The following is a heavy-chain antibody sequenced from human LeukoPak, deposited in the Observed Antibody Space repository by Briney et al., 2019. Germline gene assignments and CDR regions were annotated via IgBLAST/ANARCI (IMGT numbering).Heavy chain of an antibody. CDR2: ISYDGSNK. Sequence: GGSLRLSCAASGFIFSNYAMHWVRHAPGKGLESGVVISYDGSNKYYADSLKGRFTISTDNSKITLYLQMNSLRPEDTAVYYCARDPPPCGYFDLWGRGTLVTVSS. CDR1: GFIFSNYA. CDR3: ARDPPPCGYFDL. J-gene: IGHJ2*01. V-gene: IGHV3-30-3*01.